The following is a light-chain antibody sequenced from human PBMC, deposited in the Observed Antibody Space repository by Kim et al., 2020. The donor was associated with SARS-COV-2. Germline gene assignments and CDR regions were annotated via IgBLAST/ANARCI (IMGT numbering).Light chain of an antibody. CDR1: QSVSSSY. J-gene: IGKJ3*01. CDR3: F. CDR2: GAS. Sequence: QSPATLSLSPGERATLSCRASQSVSSSYLSWYQQKPGQAPRLLIYGASTRATGIPARFSGSGSGTDFTLTISSLQPEDFAVYYCFFGPGTKVDIK. V-gene: IGKV3D-7*01.